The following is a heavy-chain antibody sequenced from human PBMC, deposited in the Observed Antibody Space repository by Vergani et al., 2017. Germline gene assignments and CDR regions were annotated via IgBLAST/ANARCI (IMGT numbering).Heavy chain of an antibody. J-gene: IGHJ1*01. CDR2: ISSSSSYR. CDR3: ASGVPGYQLATQYLQH. D-gene: IGHD2-2*01. Sequence: EVQLVESGGGLVKPGGSLRLSCVASGFTFGSYSMNWVRHAPGKGLEWVSFISSSSSYRYYADSVKGRFTISRDNVDYSLLLQMNSLRPEDTAVYYCASGVPGYQLATQYLQHWGQGTLVTVSS. V-gene: IGHV3-21*01. CDR1: GFTFGSYS.